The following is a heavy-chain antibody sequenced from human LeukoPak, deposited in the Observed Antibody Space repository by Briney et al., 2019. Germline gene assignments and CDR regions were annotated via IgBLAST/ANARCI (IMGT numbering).Heavy chain of an antibody. CDR3: AEGLNDSSGYSAFDI. CDR1: GGTFSSYA. CDR2: IIPIFGTA. D-gene: IGHD3-22*01. Sequence: ASVKVSCKASGGTFSSYAISWVRQAPGQGLEWMGGIIPIFGTANYAQKFQGRVTITADESTSTAYMELSSLRSEDTAVYYCAEGLNDSSGYSAFDIWGQGTMVTVSP. V-gene: IGHV1-69*01. J-gene: IGHJ3*02.